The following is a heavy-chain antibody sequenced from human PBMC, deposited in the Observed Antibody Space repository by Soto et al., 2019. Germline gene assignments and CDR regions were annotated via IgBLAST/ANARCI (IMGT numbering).Heavy chain of an antibody. CDR2: IFYSGNT. D-gene: IGHD1-26*01. CDR1: GDSVSSGSYY. CDR3: ARHYSGSYYSHWFDP. Sequence: SETLSLTCSVSGDSVSSGSYYWSWVRQPPGKGLEWIGYIFYSGNTNYNPSLQSRVTISVDTSKNQFSLKLRSVTAADTAMYYCARHYSGSYYSHWFDPWGQGTLVTVYS. J-gene: IGHJ5*02. V-gene: IGHV4-61*01.